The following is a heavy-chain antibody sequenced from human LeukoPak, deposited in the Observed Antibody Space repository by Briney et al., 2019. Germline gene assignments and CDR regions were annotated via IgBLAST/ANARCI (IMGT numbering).Heavy chain of an antibody. CDR2: TSASGDRT. J-gene: IGHJ5*02. V-gene: IGHV3-23*01. Sequence: GRSLRLSCAASGFTFSSQAMSWVRQAPGKGLEWVSGTSASGDRTHYADSVKGRFTISRDSSKNTLYLQMNSLRVEDTAVYYCARGNNWNDCYHWGQGTLVTVSS. CDR1: GFTFSSQA. D-gene: IGHD1-1*01. CDR3: ARGNNWNDCYH.